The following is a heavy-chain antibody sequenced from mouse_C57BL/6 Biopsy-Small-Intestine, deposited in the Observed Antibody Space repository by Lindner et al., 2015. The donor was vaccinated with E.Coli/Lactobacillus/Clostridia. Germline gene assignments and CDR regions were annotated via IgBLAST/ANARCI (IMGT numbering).Heavy chain of an antibody. CDR2: IYPGDGDI. Sequence: VQLQESGAELVKPGASVKISCNASGYAFSNYWMNWVKQRPGKGLEWIGQIYPGDGDINYNRKFKDKATLTADKSSRTAYMQLSSLTSEDSAVYSCARFALYYGNQYYFDYWGQGTTLTVSS. J-gene: IGHJ2*01. D-gene: IGHD2-1*01. CDR1: GYAFSNYW. CDR3: ARFALYYGNQYYFDY. V-gene: IGHV1-80*01.